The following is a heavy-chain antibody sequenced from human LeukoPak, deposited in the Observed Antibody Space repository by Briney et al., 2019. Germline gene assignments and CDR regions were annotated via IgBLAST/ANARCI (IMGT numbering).Heavy chain of an antibody. Sequence: PGGSLRLSCAASGFTFGGYAMHWVRQAPGKGLEWVAFIRYDGNNKYYADSVKGRFTISRDNSKNTLNLQMNSLRAEDTAVYYCAKDLSSGWSFDYWGQGTLVTVSS. CDR1: GFTFGGYA. D-gene: IGHD6-19*01. CDR2: IRYDGNNK. J-gene: IGHJ4*02. V-gene: IGHV3-30*02. CDR3: AKDLSSGWSFDY.